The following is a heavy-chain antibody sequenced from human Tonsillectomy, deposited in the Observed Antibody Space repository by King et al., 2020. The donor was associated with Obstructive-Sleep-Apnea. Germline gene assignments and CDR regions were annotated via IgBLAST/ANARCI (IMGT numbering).Heavy chain of an antibody. D-gene: IGHD1-26*01. Sequence: VQLQQWGPGLLKPSETLSLTCAVYGESFRGCYWTCICQPPGRGLEWMWEIQHSGSTLYSPSLKRRVPISVDTATNQFSLNLRSLTAADTAVYYCARLRAGQGSNAFDYWGQGTLVTVSS. CDR3: ARLRAGQGSNAFDY. J-gene: IGHJ4*02. CDR1: GESFRGCY. CDR2: IQHSGST. V-gene: IGHV4-34*01.